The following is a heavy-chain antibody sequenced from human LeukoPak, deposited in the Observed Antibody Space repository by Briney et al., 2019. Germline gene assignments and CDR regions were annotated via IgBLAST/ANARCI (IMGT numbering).Heavy chain of an antibody. CDR3: ARDRASNDYTNWLDP. CDR2: ISGRSDTI. V-gene: IGHV3-48*01. D-gene: IGHD1-1*01. Sequence: GGSLRLSCVGSGFTLTNSAMNWVRQAPGKGLEWLSYISGRSDTIYYADSVKGRFTISRDNANNSLYLQMDSLRAEDTAVYYCARDRASNDYTNWLDPWGQGTLVTVSS. CDR1: GFTLTNSA. J-gene: IGHJ5*02.